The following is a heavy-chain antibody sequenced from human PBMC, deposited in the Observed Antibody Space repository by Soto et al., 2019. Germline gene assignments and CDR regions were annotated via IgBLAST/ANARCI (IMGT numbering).Heavy chain of an antibody. Sequence: QVQLVQSGAEVKKPGSSVKVSCKASGGTFSSYAISWVRQAPGQGLEWMGGIIPIFGTANYAQKFQGRVTITTDESTSTAYMELSSLRSEDTAVYYCERLCSSGGSCYLEAYWGQGTLVTVSS. J-gene: IGHJ4*02. CDR3: ERLCSSGGSCYLEAY. D-gene: IGHD2-15*01. CDR1: GGTFSSYA. CDR2: IIPIFGTA. V-gene: IGHV1-69*01.